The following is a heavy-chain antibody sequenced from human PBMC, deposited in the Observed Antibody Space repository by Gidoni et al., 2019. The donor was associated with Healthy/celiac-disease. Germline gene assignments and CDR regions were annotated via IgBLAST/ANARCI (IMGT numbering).Heavy chain of an antibody. J-gene: IGHJ6*02. V-gene: IGHV4-59*01. Sequence: QVQLQESGPGLEKPSETLSLTCTVSGCSISSYYWSWIRQPPGKGMEWMGYIYYSGSTNYNPSLKSRVTISVDTSKNQFSLKLSSVTAADTAVYYCARVVATPMGYYYGMDVWGQGTTVTVSS. CDR1: GCSISSYY. D-gene: IGHD5-12*01. CDR3: ARVVATPMGYYYGMDV. CDR2: IYYSGST.